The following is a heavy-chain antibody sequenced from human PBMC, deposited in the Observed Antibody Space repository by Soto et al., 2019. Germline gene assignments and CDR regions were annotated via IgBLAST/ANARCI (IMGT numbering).Heavy chain of an antibody. V-gene: IGHV3-66*01. CDR3: GREGVVAASG. J-gene: IGHJ4*02. D-gene: IGHD2-15*01. Sequence: EVQLVESGGGLVQPGGSLRLSCAASGFTVSSNYMSWVRQAPGKGLEWVSVIYSGGSTNYADSVKGRFTISRDNSKNTLCLQMNRLRADDTAVYYCGREGVVAASGWGQGTLVTVSP. CDR2: IYSGGST. CDR1: GFTVSSNY.